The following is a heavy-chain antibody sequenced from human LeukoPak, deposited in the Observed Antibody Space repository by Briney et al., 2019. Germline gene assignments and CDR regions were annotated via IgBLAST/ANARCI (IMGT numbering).Heavy chain of an antibody. CDR2: IYYSGSI. Sequence: SETLSLTCSVSGGSISSGDYYWSWIRQPPGKGLEWIGYIYYSGSIYYNPSLKSRVTISADTSKNQFSLKLSSVTAADTAVYYCARGGRGLRLGELSHFDYWGQGTLVTVSS. V-gene: IGHV4-30-4*01. CDR1: GGSISSGDYY. J-gene: IGHJ4*02. D-gene: IGHD3-16*02. CDR3: ARGGRGLRLGELSHFDY.